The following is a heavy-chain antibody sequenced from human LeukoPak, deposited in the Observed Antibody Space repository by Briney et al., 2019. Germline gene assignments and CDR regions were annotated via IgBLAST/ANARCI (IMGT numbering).Heavy chain of an antibody. CDR2: INPNSGGT. Sequence: ASVKVSCEASGYTFTGYYMHWVRQAPGQGLEWMGRINPNSGGTNYAQKFQGRVTMTRDTSISTAYMELSRLRSDDTAVYYCARERTPYYYDSSGYYYRGWFDPWGQGTLVTVSS. J-gene: IGHJ5*02. CDR1: GYTFTGYY. CDR3: ARERTPYYYDSSGYYYRGWFDP. V-gene: IGHV1-2*06. D-gene: IGHD3-22*01.